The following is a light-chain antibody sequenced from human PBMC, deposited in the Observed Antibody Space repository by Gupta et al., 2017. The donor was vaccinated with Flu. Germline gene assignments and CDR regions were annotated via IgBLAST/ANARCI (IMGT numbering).Light chain of an antibody. J-gene: IGKJ2*03. CDR1: QSVLSSSNNKNY. Sequence: DIVMTQSPASLAVSLGERATINCKSSQSVLSSSNNKNYLAWYQQKPGQPPKLLIYWASTRESGVPDRFSGSGSGTDFTLTVSSLQAEDVAIYYCQQYYSTLYSFGQGTKLEIK. CDR2: WAS. CDR3: QQYYSTLYS. V-gene: IGKV4-1*01.